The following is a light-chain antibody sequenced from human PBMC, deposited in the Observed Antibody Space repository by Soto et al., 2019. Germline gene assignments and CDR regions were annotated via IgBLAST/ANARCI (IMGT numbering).Light chain of an antibody. V-gene: IGKV3-11*01. CDR1: QSVSSY. CDR2: DAS. Sequence: EIVLTQSPATLSLSPGERAALSFSASQSVSSYLAWYQQKPGQAPRLLIYDASNRATGIPARFSGSGSGTDFTLTISSLEPEDFAVYYCQQRSNWPPMYTFGQGTKLAIK. J-gene: IGKJ2*01. CDR3: QQRSNWPPMYT.